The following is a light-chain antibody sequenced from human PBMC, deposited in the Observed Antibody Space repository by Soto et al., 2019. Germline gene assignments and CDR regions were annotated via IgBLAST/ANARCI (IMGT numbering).Light chain of an antibody. V-gene: IGKV3-11*01. J-gene: IGKJ4*01. Sequence: EILLTQSPVTLSLCPGDTATLSCRASQSVIRYVAWYQQKPGQPPRLLIYDATIRASGIPARFSGSGSGTDFSLTISSLEPEDFAVYYCQQRYHWPPLTFGGGTKVEVK. CDR1: QSVIRY. CDR3: QQRYHWPPLT. CDR2: DAT.